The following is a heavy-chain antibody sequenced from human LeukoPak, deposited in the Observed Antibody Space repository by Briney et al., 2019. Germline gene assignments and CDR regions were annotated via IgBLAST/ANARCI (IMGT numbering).Heavy chain of an antibody. V-gene: IGHV4-34*01. J-gene: IGHJ4*02. CDR3: ARKVYSPKGYCSGGSCYPFDY. D-gene: IGHD2-15*01. CDR2: INHSGST. Sequence: ASETLSLXCAVYGGSFSGYYWSWIRQPPGKGLESIGEINHSGSTNYNPSLKSRVTISVDTSKNQFSLKLSSVTAADTAVYYCARKVYSPKGYCSGGSCYPFDYWGQGTLVTVSS. CDR1: GGSFSGYY.